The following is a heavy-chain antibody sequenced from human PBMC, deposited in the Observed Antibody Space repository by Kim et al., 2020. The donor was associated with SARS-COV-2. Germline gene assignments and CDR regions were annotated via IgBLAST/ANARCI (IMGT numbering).Heavy chain of an antibody. J-gene: IGHJ6*02. CDR1: GGSISSYY. D-gene: IGHD1-26*01. Sequence: SETLSLTCTVSGGSISSYYWSWIRQPPGKGLEWIGYIYYSGSTNYNPSLKSRVTISVDTSKNQFSLKLSSVTAADTAVYYCARDLVGYSMDVWGQGTTVTVSS. V-gene: IGHV4-59*01. CDR2: IYYSGST. CDR3: ARDLVGYSMDV.